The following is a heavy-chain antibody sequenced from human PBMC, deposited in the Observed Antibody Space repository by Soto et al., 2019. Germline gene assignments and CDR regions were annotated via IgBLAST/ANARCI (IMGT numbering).Heavy chain of an antibody. J-gene: IGHJ5*02. Sequence: SETLSLTCTVSGGSISSGGYYWSWIRQHPGKGLEWIGYIYYSGSTYYNPSLKSRVTISVDTSKNQFSLKLSSVTAADTAVYYCARGAYCGGDCYTNWFDPWGQGTLVTVSS. CDR3: ARGAYCGGDCYTNWFDP. D-gene: IGHD2-21*02. CDR1: GGSISSGGYY. CDR2: IYYSGST. V-gene: IGHV4-31*03.